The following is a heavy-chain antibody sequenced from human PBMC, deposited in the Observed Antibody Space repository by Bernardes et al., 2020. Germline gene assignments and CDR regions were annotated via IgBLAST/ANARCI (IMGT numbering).Heavy chain of an antibody. D-gene: IGHD3-10*01. CDR2: ISKSGST. CDR1: GYSISTGYH. Sequence: SETLSLTCAVSGYSISTGYHWGWIRQPPGKGLEWIGSISKSGSTNYNPSLKSRVTISVDTSKNQFSLKLSSVTAADTAVYYCARGPSRVRGVITLPYDYWGQGTLVTVSS. V-gene: IGHV4-38-2*01. CDR3: ARGPSRVRGVITLPYDY. J-gene: IGHJ4*02.